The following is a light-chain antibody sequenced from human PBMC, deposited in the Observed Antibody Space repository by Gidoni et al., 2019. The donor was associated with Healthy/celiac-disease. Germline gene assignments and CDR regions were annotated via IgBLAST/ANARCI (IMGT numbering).Light chain of an antibody. CDR3: AAWDDSLSGWV. CDR2: RSN. J-gene: IGLJ3*02. Sequence: QSVLTQPPSASGTPGQRVTISCSGSSSNIGINYVYWYQQLPGTAPKLLIYRSNERPAGVPDRFSGSKSGTSASLAISGLRSEDEADYYCAAWDDSLSGWVFGGGTKLTVL. CDR1: SSNIGINY. V-gene: IGLV1-47*01.